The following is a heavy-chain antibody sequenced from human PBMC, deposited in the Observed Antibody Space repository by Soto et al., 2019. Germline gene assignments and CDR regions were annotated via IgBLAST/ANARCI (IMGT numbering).Heavy chain of an antibody. CDR2: ISGSGGST. V-gene: IGHV3-23*01. J-gene: IGHJ3*02. Sequence: GGSLRLSCAASGFTFSSYAMSWVRQAPGKGLEWVSAISGSGGSTYYADSVKGRFTISRDNSKNTLYLQMNSLRAEDTAVYYCAKDIPQWLVVGVAFDIWGQGTMVTVSS. CDR1: GFTFSSYA. D-gene: IGHD6-19*01. CDR3: AKDIPQWLVVGVAFDI.